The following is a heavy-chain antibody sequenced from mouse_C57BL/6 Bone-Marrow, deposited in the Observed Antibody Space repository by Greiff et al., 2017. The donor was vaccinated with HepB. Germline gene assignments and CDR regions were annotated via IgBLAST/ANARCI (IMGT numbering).Heavy chain of an antibody. J-gene: IGHJ4*01. Sequence: VQLQQSGAELVRPGASVKLSCTASGFNIKDDYMHWVKQRPEQGLEWIGWIDPENGDTEYASKFQGKATITADTSSNTAYLQLSSLTSEDTAVYYCTPSAVVGKYYAMDYGGQGTSVTVSS. CDR2: IDPENGDT. CDR1: GFNIKDDY. D-gene: IGHD1-1*01. CDR3: TPSAVVGKYYAMDY. V-gene: IGHV14-4*01.